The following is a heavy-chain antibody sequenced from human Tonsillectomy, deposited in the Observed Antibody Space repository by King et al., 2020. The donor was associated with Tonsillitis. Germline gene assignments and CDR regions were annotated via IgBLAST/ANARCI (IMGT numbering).Heavy chain of an antibody. CDR2: ISYDGRNK. J-gene: IGHJ4*02. CDR1: GFTFSSYG. V-gene: IGHV3-33*05. CDR3: ARDRDDYVFDY. Sequence: VQLVESGGGVVKPGRSLRLSCAASGFTFSSYGMHWVRQAPGKGLGWVAVISYDGRNKYYVDSVKGRFTISRDNSKNKLYLQMNSLRAEDTAVYYCARDRDDYVFDYWGQGTLVTVSS. D-gene: IGHD4/OR15-4a*01.